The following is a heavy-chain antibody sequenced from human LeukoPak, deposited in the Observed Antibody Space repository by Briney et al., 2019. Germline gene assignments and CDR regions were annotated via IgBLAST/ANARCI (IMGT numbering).Heavy chain of an antibody. V-gene: IGHV1-8*01. CDR3: ARAMVRGVKVPGY. CDR1: GYTFTSYD. D-gene: IGHD3-10*01. CDR2: LNPNSGNT. J-gene: IGHJ4*02. Sequence: ASVKVSCKASGYTFTSYDINWVRQATGQGLEWMGWLNPNSGNTGYPQKFQGRVTMTRNTSISTAYMELSSLRSEDTAVYYCARAMVRGVKVPGYWGQGTLVTVSS.